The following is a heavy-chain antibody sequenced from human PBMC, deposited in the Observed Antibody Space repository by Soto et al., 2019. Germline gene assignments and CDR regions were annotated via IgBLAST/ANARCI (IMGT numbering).Heavy chain of an antibody. CDR2: IIPILGIA. Sequence: SVKVSCKASGGTFSSCTISWVRQAPGQGLEWMGRIIPILGIANYAQKFQGRVTITADKSTSTAYMELSSLRSEDTAVYYCAAGYCGGDCYSPYYYYYYGMDVWGQGTTVTVSS. V-gene: IGHV1-69*02. CDR1: GGTFSSCT. CDR3: AAGYCGGDCYSPYYYYYYGMDV. J-gene: IGHJ6*02. D-gene: IGHD2-21*02.